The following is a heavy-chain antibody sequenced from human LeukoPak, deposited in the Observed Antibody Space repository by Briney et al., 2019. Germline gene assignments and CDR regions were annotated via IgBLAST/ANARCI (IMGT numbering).Heavy chain of an antibody. V-gene: IGHV5-51*01. CDR1: GYSFTNYW. J-gene: IGHJ4*02. CDR2: VFPGDSDT. CDR3: ARTDSSSWLHYFDY. Sequence: GESLQIPCKGSGYSFTNYWIAWARQLPGKGLEWMGIVFPGDSDTRYSPSFQGQVTISVDKSIGTAYLQWSSLKASDTAIYYCARTDSSSWLHYFDYWGQGTLLTVSS. D-gene: IGHD6-13*01.